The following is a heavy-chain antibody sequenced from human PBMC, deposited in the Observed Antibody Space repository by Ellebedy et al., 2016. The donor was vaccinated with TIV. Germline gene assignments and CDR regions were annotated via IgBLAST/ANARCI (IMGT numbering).Heavy chain of an antibody. CDR3: AKGREGGSDSSAPRYYFDY. V-gene: IGHV3-23*01. D-gene: IGHD3-22*01. CDR1: GFTFRSYA. Sequence: PGGSLRPSCAASGFTFRSYAMSWVRQAPGKGLEWVSTISNTGSRTYYADSVEGRFIISRDNSKKTLYLQMNSLRAEDTAVYYCAKGREGGSDSSAPRYYFDYWGLGTLVTVSS. CDR2: ISNTGSRT. J-gene: IGHJ4*02.